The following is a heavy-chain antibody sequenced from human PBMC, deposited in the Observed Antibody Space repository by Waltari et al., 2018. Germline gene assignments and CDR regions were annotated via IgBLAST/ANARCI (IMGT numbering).Heavy chain of an antibody. CDR1: GDSVSSSSYY. J-gene: IGHJ4*02. CDR2: INYTGNT. CDR3: ARETSSEKGFDY. D-gene: IGHD3-10*01. V-gene: IGHV4-39*07. Sequence: QLQLQESGPRLVKASETLSLTCTVSGDSVSSSSYYWGWIRQPPGKGLEWIGGINYTGNTFQNPSLKSRVSISIDTYKNQFSLRLRSVTAADTAVYYCARETSSEKGFDYWGQGTLVTVSP.